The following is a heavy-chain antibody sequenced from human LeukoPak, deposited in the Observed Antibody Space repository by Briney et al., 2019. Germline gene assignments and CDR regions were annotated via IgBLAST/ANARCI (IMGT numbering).Heavy chain of an antibody. CDR2: ISSSGTTI. CDR3: ARSQGPYDY. V-gene: IGHV3-48*04. J-gene: IGHJ4*02. CDR1: GFTFRTSG. Sequence: GGSLRLSCAAPGFTFRTSGMNWVRQAPGKGLEWVSYISSSGTTISYAQSVKGRFTISRDNAKNTLYLQLNSLRAEDTAIYYCARSQGPYDYWGQGTLVTVSS.